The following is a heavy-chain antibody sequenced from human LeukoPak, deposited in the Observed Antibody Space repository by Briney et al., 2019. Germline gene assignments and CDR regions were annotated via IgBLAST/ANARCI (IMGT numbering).Heavy chain of an antibody. D-gene: IGHD4-17*01. CDR3: ARTVTTSVYFDY. J-gene: IGHJ4*02. Sequence: SETLSLTCAVYGGSFSGYYWSWIRQPPGKGLEWIGEINHSGSTNYNPSLKSRVTISVDRSKNQFSLKLSSVTAADTAVYYCARTVTTSVYFDYWGQGTLVTVSS. V-gene: IGHV4-34*01. CDR1: GGSFSGYY. CDR2: INHSGST.